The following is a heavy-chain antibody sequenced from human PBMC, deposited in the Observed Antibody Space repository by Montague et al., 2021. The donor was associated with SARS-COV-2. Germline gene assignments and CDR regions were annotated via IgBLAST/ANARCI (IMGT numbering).Heavy chain of an antibody. J-gene: IGHJ5*02. Sequence: SETLSLTCAVSGGSISSHYWSYIRQLPGKGLEWIANINYSGGTNXXPSLKSRVTISVDTSKNHFSLQLRSVTPADTAVYSCARATSVRGAVNWFDPWGQGTLVTVSS. CDR2: INYSGGT. D-gene: IGHD3-10*01. CDR3: ARATSVRGAVNWFDP. V-gene: IGHV4-59*11. CDR1: GGSISSHY.